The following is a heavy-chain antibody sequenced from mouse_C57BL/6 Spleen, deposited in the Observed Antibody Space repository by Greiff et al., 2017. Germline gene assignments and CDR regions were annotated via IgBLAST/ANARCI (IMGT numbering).Heavy chain of an antibody. CDR2: ISYDGSN. CDR3: AHYYGSRGFAY. Sequence: ESGPGLVKPSQSLSLTCSVTGYSITSGYYWNWIRQFPGNKLEWMGYISYDGSNNYNPSLKNRISITRDTSKNQFFLKLNSVTTEDTATYYCAHYYGSRGFAYWGQGTLVTVSA. CDR1: GYSITSGYY. D-gene: IGHD1-1*01. J-gene: IGHJ3*01. V-gene: IGHV3-6*01.